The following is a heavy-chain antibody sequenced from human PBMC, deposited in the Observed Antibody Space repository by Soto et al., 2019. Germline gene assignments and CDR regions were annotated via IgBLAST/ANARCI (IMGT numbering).Heavy chain of an antibody. CDR2: ISYDGSNK. CDR3: ARGYVAAAGLYYYGMDV. V-gene: IGHV3-30-3*01. D-gene: IGHD6-13*01. CDR1: GFTFSSYA. J-gene: IGHJ6*02. Sequence: GSLRLSCAASGFTFSSYAMHWVRQAPGKGLEWVAVISYDGSNKYYADSVKGRFTISRDNSKNTLYLQMNSLRAEDTAVYYCARGYVAAAGLYYYGMDVWGQGTTVTVSS.